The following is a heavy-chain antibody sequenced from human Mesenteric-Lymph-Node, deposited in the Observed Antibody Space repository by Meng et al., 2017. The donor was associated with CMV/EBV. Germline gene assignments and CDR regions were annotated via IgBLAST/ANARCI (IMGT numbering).Heavy chain of an antibody. Sequence: SETLSLTCTVSGSSIGSYYWSWIRQPPGKGLEWIGYIYYSGSTNYNPSLKSRVTISVDTSKSQFSLKVSSVTAADTAVYYCVTAPRYQLPVLWGQGTPVTVSS. CDR2: IYYSGST. D-gene: IGHD2-2*01. J-gene: IGHJ4*02. CDR1: GSSIGSYY. V-gene: IGHV4-59*12. CDR3: VTAPRYQLPVL.